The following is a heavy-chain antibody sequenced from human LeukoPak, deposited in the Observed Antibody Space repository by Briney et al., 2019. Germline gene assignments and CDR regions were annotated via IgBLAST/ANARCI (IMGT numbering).Heavy chain of an antibody. Sequence: PSETLSLTCTVSGGSISSSSYYWGWIRQPPGKGLEWIGSIYYSGSTYYNPSLNSRVTISVDTSKNQFSLKLSSVTAADTAVYYCARRGGSSGAFDIWGQGTMVTVSS. CDR1: GGSISSSSYY. J-gene: IGHJ3*02. D-gene: IGHD3-22*01. V-gene: IGHV4-39*01. CDR2: IYYSGST. CDR3: ARRGGSSGAFDI.